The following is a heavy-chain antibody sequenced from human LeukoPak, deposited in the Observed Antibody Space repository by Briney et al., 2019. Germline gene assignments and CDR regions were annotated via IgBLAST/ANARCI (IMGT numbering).Heavy chain of an antibody. J-gene: IGHJ4*02. D-gene: IGHD3-3*01. V-gene: IGHV5-51*01. Sequence: GESLKISCKGSGYSFTDYWDGWVRQMPGKGLEWMGIIHPGNSETKYSPSFQGHVTISADKSISTAYLQWSTLKASDTAMYYCARRLRPTAFDYWGQGTLVTVSS. CDR1: GYSFTDYW. CDR3: ARRLRPTAFDY. CDR2: IHPGNSET.